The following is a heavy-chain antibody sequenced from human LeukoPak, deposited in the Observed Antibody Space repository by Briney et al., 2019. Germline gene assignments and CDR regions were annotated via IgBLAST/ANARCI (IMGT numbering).Heavy chain of an antibody. J-gene: IGHJ4*02. V-gene: IGHV3-74*01. CDR3: ARDDILTGTDY. D-gene: IGHD3-9*01. CDR2: INSDGRST. CDR1: GFTFSSYW. Sequence: PGGSLRLSCAASGFTFSSYWMHWVRQAPGKGLVWVSRINSDGRSTSYADSVKGRFTISRDNAKNTLYLQMNSLRAEDTAVYYCARDDILTGTDYWGQGALVTVSS.